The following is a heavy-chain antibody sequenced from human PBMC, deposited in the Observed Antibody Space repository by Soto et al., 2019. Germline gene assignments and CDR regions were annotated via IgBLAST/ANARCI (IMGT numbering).Heavy chain of an antibody. J-gene: IGHJ6*02. CDR1: GYTLTSYA. V-gene: IGHV1-3*01. CDR2: INAGNGNT. CDR3: ARGWLATIPYYYGMDV. D-gene: IGHD5-12*01. Sequence: GASVKVSFKASGYTLTSYAVHWVRQAPGQRLEWMGWINAGNGNTKYSQKFQGRVTITRDTSASTAYMELSSLRSEDTAVYYCARGWLATIPYYYGMDVCGQGTTVTVSS.